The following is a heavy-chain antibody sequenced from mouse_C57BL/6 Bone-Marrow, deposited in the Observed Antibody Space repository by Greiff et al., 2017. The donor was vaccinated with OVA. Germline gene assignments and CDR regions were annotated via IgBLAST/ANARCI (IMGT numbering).Heavy chain of an antibody. J-gene: IGHJ3*01. D-gene: IGHD3-3*01. CDR2: IDHETGGT. CDR3: TVNGDRGAWFAY. Sequence: QVQLQQSGAELVRPGASVTLSCKASGYTFTDYEMHWVKQTPVHGLEWIGAIDHETGGTAYNQKFKGMSILTADKSSSTAYMELRSVTSEDSAVYYCTVNGDRGAWFAYWGKGTLVTVSA. CDR1: GYTFTDYE. V-gene: IGHV1-15*01.